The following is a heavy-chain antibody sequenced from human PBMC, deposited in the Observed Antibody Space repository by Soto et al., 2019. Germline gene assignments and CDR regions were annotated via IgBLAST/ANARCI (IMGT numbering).Heavy chain of an antibody. CDR1: GFTFSSYA. CDR3: AKAPQSPWYSSGFTGDY. D-gene: IGHD6-19*01. CDR2: ISGSGGST. Sequence: PGGSLRLSCAASGFTFSSYAMSWVRQAPGKGLEWVSAISGSGGSTYYADSVKGRFTISRDNSKNTLYLQMNSLRAEDTAVYYCAKAPQSPWYSSGFTGDYWGQGTLVTVSS. V-gene: IGHV3-23*01. J-gene: IGHJ4*02.